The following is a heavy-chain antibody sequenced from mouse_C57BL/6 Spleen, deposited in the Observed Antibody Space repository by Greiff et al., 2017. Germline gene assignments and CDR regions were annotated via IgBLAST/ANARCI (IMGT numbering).Heavy chain of an antibody. V-gene: IGHV5-17*01. CDR3: ARDSSGYLDY. J-gene: IGHJ2*01. D-gene: IGHD3-2*02. CDR1: GFTFSDYG. Sequence: EVKLVESGGGLVKPGGSLKLSCAASGFTFSDYGMHWVRQAPEKGLEWVAYISSGSSTIYYADTVKGRFTISRDNAKNTLFLQMTSLRSEDTAMYYCARDSSGYLDYWGQGTTLTVSS. CDR2: ISSGSSTI.